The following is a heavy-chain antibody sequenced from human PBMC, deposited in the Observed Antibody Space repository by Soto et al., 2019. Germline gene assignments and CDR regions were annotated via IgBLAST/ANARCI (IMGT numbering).Heavy chain of an antibody. CDR2: ISYSGST. J-gene: IGHJ4*02. CDR3: ATYDSSGYYLDY. Sequence: PSETLSLTCTVSGGSISSYYWSWIRQPPGKGLEWIGYISYSGSTNSNPSLKSRVTISVDTSKNQFSLKLNSVTAADTAVYYCATYDSSGYYLDYWGQGTLVTVSS. V-gene: IGHV4-59*01. D-gene: IGHD3-22*01. CDR1: GGSISSYY.